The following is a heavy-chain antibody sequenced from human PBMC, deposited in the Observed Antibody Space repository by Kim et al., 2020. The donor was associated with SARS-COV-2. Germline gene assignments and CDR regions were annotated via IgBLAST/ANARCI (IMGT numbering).Heavy chain of an antibody. Sequence: VKGRFTISRHNSKNTLYLQMNSLRAEDTAVYYCARAAADFNYYYYGMDVWGQGTTVTVSS. J-gene: IGHJ6*02. CDR3: ARAAADFNYYYYGMDV. D-gene: IGHD6-13*01. V-gene: IGHV3-53*04.